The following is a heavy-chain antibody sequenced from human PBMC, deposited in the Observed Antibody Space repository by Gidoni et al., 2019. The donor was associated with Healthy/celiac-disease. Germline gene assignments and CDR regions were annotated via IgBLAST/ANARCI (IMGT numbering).Heavy chain of an antibody. CDR1: GFTFVAYA. Sequence: EVQLVESGGGLVQPGRSLRLSCAASGFTFVAYAMHWVRQAPGKGLEWVSGISWNSGSIGYADSVKGRFTISRDNAKNSLYLQMNSLRAEDTALYYCASTLGYYYDSSGYFDYWGQGTLVTVSS. V-gene: IGHV3-9*01. CDR2: ISWNSGSI. D-gene: IGHD3-22*01. CDR3: ASTLGYYYDSSGYFDY. J-gene: IGHJ4*02.